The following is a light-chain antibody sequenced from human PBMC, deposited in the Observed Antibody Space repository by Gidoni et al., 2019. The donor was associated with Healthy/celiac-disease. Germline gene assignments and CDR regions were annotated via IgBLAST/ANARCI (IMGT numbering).Light chain of an antibody. CDR2: AAS. V-gene: IGKV1-39*01. J-gene: IGKJ1*01. CDR1: QSISSY. CDR3: QPSYSPPRT. Sequence: DIQMTQSPSSLSASVGDRVTITCRASQSISSYLNWYQQKPGKAPKLLIYAASSLQSGVPSRFSGSGSGTDFTLTISSLQPEDFATYYCQPSYSPPRTFGQGTKVEIK.